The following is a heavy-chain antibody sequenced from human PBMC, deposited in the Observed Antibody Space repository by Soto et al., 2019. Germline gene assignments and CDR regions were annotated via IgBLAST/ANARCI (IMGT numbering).Heavy chain of an antibody. CDR2: INHSGST. CDR3: ARRYGDCFDY. V-gene: IGHV4-34*01. D-gene: IGHD4-17*01. J-gene: IGHJ4*02. CDR1: GGSISSYY. Sequence: SETLSHTCTVSGGSISSYYWSWIRQPPGKGLEWIGEINHSGSTNYNPSLKSRVTISVDTSKNQFSLKLSSVTAADTAVYYCARRYGDCFDYWGQGTLVTVSS.